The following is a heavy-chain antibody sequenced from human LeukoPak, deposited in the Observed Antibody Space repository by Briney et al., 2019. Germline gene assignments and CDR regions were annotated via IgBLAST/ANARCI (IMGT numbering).Heavy chain of an antibody. CDR1: GDSVSSNSAA. CDR3: ASPYSSSWYSFDY. D-gene: IGHD6-13*01. V-gene: IGHV6-1*01. Sequence: SQTLSLTCAISGDSVSSNSAAWNWIRQSPSGGLEWLGRTYYRSKWYNDYAVSVKSRITINPDTSKNQFSLQLNSVTPEDTAVYYCASPYSSSWYSFDYWGQGTLVTVSS. J-gene: IGHJ4*02. CDR2: TYYRSKWYN.